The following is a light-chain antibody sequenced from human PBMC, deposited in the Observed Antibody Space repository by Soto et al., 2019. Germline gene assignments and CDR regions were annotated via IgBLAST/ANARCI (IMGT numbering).Light chain of an antibody. J-gene: IGKJ1*01. V-gene: IGKV3-15*01. CDR3: QQYATYPWT. CDR2: GAS. Sequence: EIVMTQSPATLSVSPGERATLSCRASQSVSSNLAWYQQKPGLAPRLLIYGASTRATGIPASFRGSASGTEFSLTISSLQPGDSATYYCQQYATYPWTFGRGTKVDIK. CDR1: QSVSSN.